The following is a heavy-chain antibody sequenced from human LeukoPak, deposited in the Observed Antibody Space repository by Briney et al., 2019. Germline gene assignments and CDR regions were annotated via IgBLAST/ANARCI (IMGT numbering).Heavy chain of an antibody. J-gene: IGHJ6*03. V-gene: IGHV1-69*13. Sequence: VASVKVSCKASGGTFSSYAISWVRQAPGQGLEWMGGIIPIFGTANYAQKFQGRVTITADESTSTAYMELSSLRSEDTAVYYCARSGKGGYSYGPLGYYYSYMDVWGKGTTVTVSS. CDR1: GGTFSSYA. CDR3: ARSGKGGYSYGPLGYYYSYMDV. D-gene: IGHD5-18*01. CDR2: IIPIFGTA.